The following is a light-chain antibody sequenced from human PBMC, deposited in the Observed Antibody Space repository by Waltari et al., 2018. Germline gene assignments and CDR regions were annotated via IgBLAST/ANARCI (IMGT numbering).Light chain of an antibody. CDR3: QQYYSYST. V-gene: IGKV1-5*03. Sequence: DIQMTQSPSTLSASVGDRVTITCRASQSISNWFAWYQQMPGKPPKLLIYKASTLESGVPSRFSGSGSGTEFTLTISSLQPDDFATYYCQQYYSYSTFGQGTKLEIK. J-gene: IGKJ2*01. CDR1: QSISNW. CDR2: KAS.